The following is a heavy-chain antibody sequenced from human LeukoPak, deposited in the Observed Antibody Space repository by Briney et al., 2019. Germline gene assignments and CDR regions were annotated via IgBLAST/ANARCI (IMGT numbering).Heavy chain of an antibody. CDR1: GYTCTDYC. D-gene: IGHD4-23*01. CDR3: ARSTVVSNYDYDYMDF. CDR2: INPNSGDT. Sequence: ASVKVSCKSSGYTCTDYCMHWVRQAPGQGLEWMGWINPNSGDTNYAQKLQSRVTMTTDTSTSTAYMELRSLRSDDTAVYYCARSTVVSNYDYDYMDFWGKGTTVTVSS. J-gene: IGHJ6*03. V-gene: IGHV1-2*02.